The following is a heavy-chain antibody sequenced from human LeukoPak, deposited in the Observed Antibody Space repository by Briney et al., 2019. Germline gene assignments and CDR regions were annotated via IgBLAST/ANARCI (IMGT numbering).Heavy chain of an antibody. Sequence: SETLSLTCAVSGHSITNDNYWGWIRQPPGKGLQWIGSIHHGGITYCNPSLESRVTISVDTSKNQFSLKLTSVTAADTAIFYCARWRSESFDSWGQGTLVTVSS. CDR2: IHHGGIT. V-gene: IGHV4-38-2*01. D-gene: IGHD3-10*01. J-gene: IGHJ4*02. CDR1: GHSITNDNY. CDR3: ARWRSESFDS.